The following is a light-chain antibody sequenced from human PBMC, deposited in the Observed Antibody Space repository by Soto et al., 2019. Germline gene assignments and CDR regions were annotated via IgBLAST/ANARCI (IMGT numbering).Light chain of an antibody. V-gene: IGKV3-11*01. CDR1: QSVSPY. J-gene: IGKJ1*01. CDR2: DTS. Sequence: EIVLTQSPATLSLSPGERATLSCRASQSVSPYLAWYQQKPGQVPRLLIYDTSNRATGIPARFSGSGFGTDFTLTIRSLEPEDFAVYYCHHRKHWPWTFGQGTKVEVK. CDR3: HHRKHWPWT.